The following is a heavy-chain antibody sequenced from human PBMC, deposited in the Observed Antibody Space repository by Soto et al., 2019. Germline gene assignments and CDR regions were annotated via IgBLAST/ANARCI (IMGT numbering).Heavy chain of an antibody. V-gene: IGHV4-4*07. Sequence: PSETLSLTCTASGGSISSDYWSWIRQPAGKGLEWIGRIYTSENTHYNPSLRSRVNMSLDTSKNQLSLNLTSVTAADTAVYYCARGVGRSSWASFDSWGQGTLVTVSS. CDR1: GGSISSDY. D-gene: IGHD6-13*01. J-gene: IGHJ4*02. CDR2: IYTSENT. CDR3: ARGVGRSSWASFDS.